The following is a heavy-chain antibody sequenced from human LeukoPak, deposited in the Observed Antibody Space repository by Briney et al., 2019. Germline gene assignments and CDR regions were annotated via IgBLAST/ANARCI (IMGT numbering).Heavy chain of an antibody. D-gene: IGHD5-24*01. CDR3: AKSGYNRFDY. Sequence: TGGSLRLSCAASGFTFSSYAMSWVRQAPGKGLEWVSAFSGSGGGTYYADSVKGRFTISRDNSKNTLYLQMNSLRAEDTALYFCAKSGYNRFDYWGQGTLVTVSS. CDR2: FSGSGGGT. J-gene: IGHJ4*02. V-gene: IGHV3-23*01. CDR1: GFTFSSYA.